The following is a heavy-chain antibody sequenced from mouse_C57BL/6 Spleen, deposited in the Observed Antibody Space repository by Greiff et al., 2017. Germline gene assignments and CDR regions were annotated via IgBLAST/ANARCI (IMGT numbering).Heavy chain of an antibody. CDR1: GYAFSSSW. CDR3: ARENYYGSSYDDY. D-gene: IGHD1-1*01. V-gene: IGHV1-82*01. CDR2: IYPGDGDT. J-gene: IGHJ2*01. Sequence: VQLQQSGPELVKPGASVKISCKASGYAFSSSWMNWVKQRPGKGLEWIGRIYPGDGDTNYNGKFKGKATLTADKSSSTAYMQLSSLTSEDSAVYFCARENYYGSSYDDYWGQGTTLTVSS.